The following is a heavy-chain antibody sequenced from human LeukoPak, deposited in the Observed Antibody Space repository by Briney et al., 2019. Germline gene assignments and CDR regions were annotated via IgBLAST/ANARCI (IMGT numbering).Heavy chain of an antibody. CDR3: AREFPNRDTAMAYYFDY. Sequence: SVTVSCTASGGTFSIYAISWVRQAPGQGLEWMGRIIPILGIANYAQKFQGRVTITADKSTSTAYMELSSLRSEDTAVYYCAREFPNRDTAMAYYFDYWGQGTLVTVSS. V-gene: IGHV1-69*04. D-gene: IGHD5-18*01. CDR1: GGTFSIYA. J-gene: IGHJ4*02. CDR2: IIPILGIA.